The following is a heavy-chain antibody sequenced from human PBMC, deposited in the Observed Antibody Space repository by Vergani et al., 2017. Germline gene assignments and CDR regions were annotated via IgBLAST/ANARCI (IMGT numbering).Heavy chain of an antibody. D-gene: IGHD6-13*01. CDR2: ISSSSSYI. Sequence: EVQLLESGGGLVQPGGSLRLSCAASGFTFSSYAMSWVRQAPGKGLEWVSSISSSSSYIDYAESVKGRFTISRDNAKNSLYLQMNSLRAEDTAVYYCARDGYISSWYWYYYYCMDVWGQGTTVTVSS. CDR1: GFTFSSYA. V-gene: IGHV3-21*01. J-gene: IGHJ6*02. CDR3: ARDGYISSWYWYYYYCMDV.